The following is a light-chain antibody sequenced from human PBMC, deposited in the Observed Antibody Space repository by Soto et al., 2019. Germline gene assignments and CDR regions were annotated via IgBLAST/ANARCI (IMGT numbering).Light chain of an antibody. V-gene: IGLV2-23*03. Sequence: QSALTQPASVSGSPGQSITISCTGTSSDVGSYNLVSWYQQHPGKAPKLMIYEGSKRPSGVSNRFSGSKSGNTASLTISGLQAEDEADYYCCSYAGSSTLVVFGGRTQLTVL. J-gene: IGLJ2*01. CDR2: EGS. CDR3: CSYAGSSTLVV. CDR1: SSDVGSYNL.